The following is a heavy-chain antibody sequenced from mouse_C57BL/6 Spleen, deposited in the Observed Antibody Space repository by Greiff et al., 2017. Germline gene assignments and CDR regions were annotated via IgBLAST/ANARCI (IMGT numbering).Heavy chain of an antibody. J-gene: IGHJ2*01. V-gene: IGHV1-81*01. D-gene: IGHD1-1*01. Sequence: QVQLQQSGAELARPGASVKLSCKASGYTFTSYGISWVKQRTGPGLEWIGEIYPRSGNTYYNEKFKGKATLTADKSSSTAYMELRSLTSEDSAVYFCARSGTTVASYYFDDGGQGTTLTVSS. CDR1: GYTFTSYG. CDR3: ARSGTTVASYYFDD. CDR2: IYPRSGNT.